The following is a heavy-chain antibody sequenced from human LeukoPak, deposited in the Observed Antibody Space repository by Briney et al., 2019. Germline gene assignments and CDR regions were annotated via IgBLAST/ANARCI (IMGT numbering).Heavy chain of an antibody. CDR3: AQNGQSGFSFDP. J-gene: IGHJ5*02. Sequence: PSETLSLTCTVSGDSISNYYWSWIRQPAGKGLEWIGRIYTSGSTTYNPSLKSRVTMSVDTSKNQFSLKLSSVTAADTAVYYCAQNGQSGFSFDPWGQGSLVTVSS. D-gene: IGHD1-26*01. CDR2: IYTSGST. CDR1: GDSISNYY. V-gene: IGHV4-4*07.